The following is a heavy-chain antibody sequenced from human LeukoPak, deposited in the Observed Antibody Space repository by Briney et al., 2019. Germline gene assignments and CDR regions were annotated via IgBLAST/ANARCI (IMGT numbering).Heavy chain of an antibody. CDR1: GYTFTGYY. CDR3: ARDRNRGSPHRNWFDP. D-gene: IGHD3-10*01. CDR2: INPNSGGT. V-gene: IGHV1-2*06. Sequence: ASVTVSCTASGYTFTGYYMHWVRQAPGQGLEWMGRINPNSGGTNYAQKFQGRVTMTRDTSISTAYMELSRLRSDDTAVYYCARDRNRGSPHRNWFDPWGQGTLVTVSS. J-gene: IGHJ5*02.